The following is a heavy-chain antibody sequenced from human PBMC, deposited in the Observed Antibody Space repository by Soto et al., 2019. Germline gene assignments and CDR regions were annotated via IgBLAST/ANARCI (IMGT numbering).Heavy chain of an antibody. D-gene: IGHD2-15*01. Sequence: QVQLVESGGGVVQPGMSLRLSCAASGVTFTNYAMHWVRQAPGKGLEXXADISYHGTEKGYEDSVKGRFTISRDNSKXXXXXXXXXXXXXXXXXXXXXXXIGXXXTXXYGMDVWGQGTTVIVSS. CDR1: GVTFTNYA. V-gene: IGHV3-30*03. CDR2: ISYHGTEK. J-gene: IGHJ6*02. CDR3: XXXIGXXXTXXYGMDV.